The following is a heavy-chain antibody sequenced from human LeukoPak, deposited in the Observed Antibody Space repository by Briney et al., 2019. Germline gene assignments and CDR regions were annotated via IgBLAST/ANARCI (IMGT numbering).Heavy chain of an antibody. V-gene: IGHV4-59*08. Sequence: SETLSLTCTASGGSISSYYWSWIRQPSGKGLEWIGYIYYSGSTNYNPSLKSRVTISVDTSKNQFSLKLSSVTAADTAVYYCARLKMLYYDSSGYYYFDYWGQGTLVTVSS. J-gene: IGHJ4*02. CDR3: ARLKMLYYDSSGYYYFDY. CDR1: GGSISSYY. CDR2: IYYSGST. D-gene: IGHD3-22*01.